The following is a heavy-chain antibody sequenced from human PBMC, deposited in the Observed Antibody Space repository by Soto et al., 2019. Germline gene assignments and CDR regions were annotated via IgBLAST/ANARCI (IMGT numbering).Heavy chain of an antibody. Sequence: SETLSLTCVVSSYSISSGFFWAWIRQPPGKGLEWVGSIYHTGDTHYNPSLRSQVSMSVDTSKNQFSLRLASLTAADTAVYFCARDTNSLDLWGRGILVTVSS. CDR3: ARDTNSLDL. CDR2: IYHTGDT. CDR1: SYSISSGFF. V-gene: IGHV4-38-2*02. D-gene: IGHD2-8*01. J-gene: IGHJ5*02.